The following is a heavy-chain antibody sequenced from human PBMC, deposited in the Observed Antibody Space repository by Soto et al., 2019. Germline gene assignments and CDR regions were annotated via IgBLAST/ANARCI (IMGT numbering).Heavy chain of an antibody. CDR2: INHSGST. CDR1: GGSFSGYY. V-gene: IGHV4-34*01. J-gene: IGHJ4*02. CDR3: ARDSSGRGLTKIDY. Sequence: PSETLSLTCAVYGGSFSGYYWSWIRQPPGKGLEWIGEINHSGSTNYNPSLKSRVTISVDTSKNQFSLKLSSVTAADTAVYYCARDSSGRGLTKIDYWGQGTQVTVSS. D-gene: IGHD4-4*01.